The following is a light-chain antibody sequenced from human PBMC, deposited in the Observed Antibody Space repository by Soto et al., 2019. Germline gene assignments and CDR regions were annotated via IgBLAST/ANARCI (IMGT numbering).Light chain of an antibody. V-gene: IGLV1-40*01. J-gene: IGLJ2*01. CDR1: SSNIGAGYD. CDR3: QSYDSSLSGSV. Sequence: QPVLTQPPSVSGAPGQRVTISCTGSSSNIGAGYDVHWYQQLPGTAPKLLIYGNSNRPSGVPDRFSGSKSGTSASLAITGLQAEDEADYYCQSYDSSLSGSVFGGATKLTVL. CDR2: GNS.